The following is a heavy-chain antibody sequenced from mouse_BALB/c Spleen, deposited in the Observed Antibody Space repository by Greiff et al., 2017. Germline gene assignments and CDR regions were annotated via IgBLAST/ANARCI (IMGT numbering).Heavy chain of an antibody. CDR2: ISSGSSTI. Sequence: EVHLVESGGGLVQPGGSRKLSCAASGFTFSSFGMHWVRQAPEKGLEWVAYISSGSSTIYYADTVKGRFTISRDNPKNTLFLQMTSLRSEDTAMYYCARLTGTSYWGQGTTLTVSS. CDR1: GFTFSSFG. D-gene: IGHD4-1*01. J-gene: IGHJ2*01. V-gene: IGHV5-17*02. CDR3: ARLTGTSY.